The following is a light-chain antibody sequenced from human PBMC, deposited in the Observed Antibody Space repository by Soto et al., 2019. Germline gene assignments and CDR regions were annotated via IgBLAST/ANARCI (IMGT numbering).Light chain of an antibody. CDR3: QQSYSTLGLT. CDR2: AAS. J-gene: IGKJ4*01. Sequence: IPLTQSPSSLSASVGDRVTITCRASQGVSSFLAWYQQKPGKAPKLLIYAASSLQSGVPSRFSGSGSGTDFTLTISSLQPEDFATYHCQQSYSTLGLTFGGGTKVDIK. CDR1: QGVSSF. V-gene: IGKV1-39*01.